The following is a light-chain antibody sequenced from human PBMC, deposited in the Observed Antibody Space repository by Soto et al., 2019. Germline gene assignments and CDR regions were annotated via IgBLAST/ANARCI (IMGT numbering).Light chain of an antibody. Sequence: ELVLTQSPATLSVSPGERATLSCRASQGVGSTVAWYQQKPGQAPRLLIYDASNLETGVPSRFSGSGSGTDFTFTISSLQPEDIATYYCQQYDNLPALTFGGGTKVEIK. CDR3: QQYDNLPALT. CDR2: DAS. V-gene: IGKV3-15*01. CDR1: QGVGST. J-gene: IGKJ4*01.